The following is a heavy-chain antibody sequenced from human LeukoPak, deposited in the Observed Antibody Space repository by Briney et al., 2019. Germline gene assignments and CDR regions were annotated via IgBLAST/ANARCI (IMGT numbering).Heavy chain of an antibody. J-gene: IGHJ3*02. D-gene: IGHD2-21*02. CDR3: ARSYDCGGDCFEAFDI. Sequence: SETLSLTCSVSRYSISSGYYWAWIRQPPGQGLEWIGYAHSSGTTSYSPSLKSRLTISVDTSKNQFSLMLTSVTAADTAVYYCARSYDCGGDCFEAFDIWGQGTMVTVSS. V-gene: IGHV4-59*01. CDR1: RYSISSGYY. CDR2: AHSSGTT.